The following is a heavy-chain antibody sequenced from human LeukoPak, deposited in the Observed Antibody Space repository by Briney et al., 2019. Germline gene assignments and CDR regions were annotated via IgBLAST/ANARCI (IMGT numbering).Heavy chain of an antibody. CDR1: GFSFSSFA. CDR3: AKEGESGYSGGFDY. V-gene: IGHV3-23*01. CDR2: ISGSGGGT. D-gene: IGHD3-3*01. Sequence: RAGGSLRLSCAASGFSFSSFAMSWVRQAPGKGLEWVAIISGSGGGTYYADSVKGRFTVSSDNSKNTQFLQMNSLRVEDTAMYYCAKEGESGYSGGFDYWGQGTLVTVSS. J-gene: IGHJ4*02.